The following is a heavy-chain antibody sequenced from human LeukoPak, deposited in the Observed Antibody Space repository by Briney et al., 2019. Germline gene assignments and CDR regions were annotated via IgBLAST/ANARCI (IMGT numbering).Heavy chain of an antibody. CDR2: ISTTSGNI. CDR3: ARRAPSHDFDD. Sequence: GGSLRLSCAASGFTFINAWMAWVRQAPGKGLEWVAAISTTSGNIYYADSVKGRFTISRDNAKNSLYLQMNSLRVEDTALYYCARRAPSHDFDDWGQGTLVTVSS. J-gene: IGHJ4*02. CDR1: GFTFINAW. V-gene: IGHV3-21*01.